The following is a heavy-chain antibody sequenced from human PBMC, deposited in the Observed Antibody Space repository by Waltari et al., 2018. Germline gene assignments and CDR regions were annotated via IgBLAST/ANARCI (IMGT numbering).Heavy chain of an antibody. V-gene: IGHV4-39*01. CDR3: ATYVGASVGTAAFDV. CDR2: ISYSGAT. D-gene: IGHD3-16*01. Sequence: WGWIRQPPGKGLEWTGTISYSGATYYNPSLRSRVTISLDTSKNQFSLKLNSVTAADTAVYYCATYVGASVGTAAFDVWCQGTMVTVSS. J-gene: IGHJ3*01.